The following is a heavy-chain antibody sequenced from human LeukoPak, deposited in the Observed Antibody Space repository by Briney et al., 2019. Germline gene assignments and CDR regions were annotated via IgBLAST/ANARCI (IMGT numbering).Heavy chain of an antibody. CDR3: ARVTRTYMDV. CDR2: IKQDGSEK. V-gene: IGHV3-7*01. J-gene: IGHJ6*03. Sequence: PGRSLRLSCAASGFTFSNYWMSWVRQAPGKGLEWVANIKQDGSEKYYVDSVKGRFTISRDNAKNSLYLQMNSLRAEDTAVYYCARVTRTYMDVWGKGTTVTVSS. CDR1: GFTFSNYW.